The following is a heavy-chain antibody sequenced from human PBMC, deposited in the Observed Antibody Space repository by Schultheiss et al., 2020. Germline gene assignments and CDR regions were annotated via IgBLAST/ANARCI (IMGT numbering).Heavy chain of an antibody. J-gene: IGHJ4*02. CDR1: GFTFSKYA. Sequence: GGSLRLSCAASGFTFSKYAMNWVRQAPGKGLEWVAVTSHDEGNRYYADSVKGRFTISRDNSKNTLYLQMNSLRAEDTAVYYCAKEPGDSRAFDYWGQGTLVTVSS. CDR3: AKEPGDSRAFDY. V-gene: IGHV3-30*18. D-gene: IGHD3-22*01. CDR2: TSHDEGNR.